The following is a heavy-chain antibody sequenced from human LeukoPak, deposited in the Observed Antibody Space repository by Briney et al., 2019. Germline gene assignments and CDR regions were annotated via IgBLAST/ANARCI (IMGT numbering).Heavy chain of an antibody. V-gene: IGHV4-39*01. CDR2: IYYSGST. CDR1: GGSISSSSYY. CDR3: ARHIFRGGNSGTPFYYYYYMDV. J-gene: IGHJ6*03. Sequence: PSETLSLTCTVSGGSISSSSYYWGWIRQPPGKGLEWIGSIYYSGSTYYNPSLKSRVTISVDTSKNQFSLKLSSVTAADTAVYYCARHIFRGGNSGTPFYYYYYMDVWGKGTTVTVSS. D-gene: IGHD4-23*01.